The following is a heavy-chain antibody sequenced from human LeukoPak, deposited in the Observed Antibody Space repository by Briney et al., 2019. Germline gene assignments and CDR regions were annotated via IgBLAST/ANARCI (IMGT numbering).Heavy chain of an antibody. D-gene: IGHD3-3*01. V-gene: IGHV1-18*01. J-gene: IGHJ6*02. Sequence: ASVKVSCKASGYTFTSYGISWVRQAPGQGLEWMGWISAYNGNTNYAQKLQGRVTMTTDTSTSTAYMELRSLRADDTAVYYCARDLWEVLRFLEYGMDAWGQGTTVTVSS. CDR3: ARDLWEVLRFLEYGMDA. CDR2: ISAYNGNT. CDR1: GYTFTSYG.